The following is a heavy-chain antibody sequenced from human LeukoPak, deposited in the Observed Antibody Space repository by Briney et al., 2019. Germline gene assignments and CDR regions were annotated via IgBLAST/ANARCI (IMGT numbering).Heavy chain of an antibody. V-gene: IGHV3-64D*06. Sequence: PGGSLRLSCSASGFTFSSYSMDWVRQAPGKGPEYVSGINNNGGSTQYADSVKGRFTISRDNSKNTVYLQMSSLKPEDTAVYYCLKAKVGATFDSWGQGTLVTVSS. J-gene: IGHJ4*02. D-gene: IGHD1-26*01. CDR2: INNNGGST. CDR3: LKAKVGATFDS. CDR1: GFTFSSYS.